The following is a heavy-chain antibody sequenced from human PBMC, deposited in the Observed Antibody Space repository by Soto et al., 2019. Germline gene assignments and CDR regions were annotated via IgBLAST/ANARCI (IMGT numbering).Heavy chain of an antibody. V-gene: IGHV3-48*02. D-gene: IGHD3-3*01. CDR3: ARVTTPYDFWSGYPTDAFDI. Sequence: PGGSLRLSCAASGFTFSSYSMNWVRQAPGKGLEWVSYISSSSSTIYYADSVKGRFTISRDNAKNSLYLQMNSLRDEDTAVYYCARVTTPYDFWSGYPTDAFDIWGQGTMVTVSS. J-gene: IGHJ3*02. CDR1: GFTFSSYS. CDR2: ISSSSSTI.